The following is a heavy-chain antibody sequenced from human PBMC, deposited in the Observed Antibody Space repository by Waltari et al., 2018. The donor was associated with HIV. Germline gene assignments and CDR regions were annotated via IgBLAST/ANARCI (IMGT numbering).Heavy chain of an antibody. CDR1: GYNLIDFY. J-gene: IGHJ4*02. V-gene: IGHV1-2*06. CDR2: INPNSGGT. D-gene: IGHD3-16*02. Sequence: QVHLVQSGAEVKKPGASMKLSCRASGYNLIDFYIHWVRQAPGQGLEWMGRINPNSGGTQYAQKFQGRVTMTSDTSISTAYMELSSLRFDDTAFYYCARSIGADIVIYDYWGQGTLVTVSS. CDR3: ARSIGADIVIYDY.